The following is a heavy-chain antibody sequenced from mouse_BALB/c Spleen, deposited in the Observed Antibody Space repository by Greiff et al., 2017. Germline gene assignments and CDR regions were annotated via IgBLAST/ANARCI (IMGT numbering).Heavy chain of an antibody. V-gene: IGHV1-87*01. D-gene: IGHD1-2*01. CDR2: IYPGDGDT. J-gene: IGHJ2*01. Sequence: VQLQQSGAELARPGASVTLSCKASGYTFTSYWMQWVKQRPGQGLEWIGAIYPGDGDTRYTQKFKGKATLTADKSSSTAYMQLSSLASEDSAVYYCARRTTAFDYWGQGTTLTVSA. CDR3: ARRTTAFDY. CDR1: GYTFTSYW.